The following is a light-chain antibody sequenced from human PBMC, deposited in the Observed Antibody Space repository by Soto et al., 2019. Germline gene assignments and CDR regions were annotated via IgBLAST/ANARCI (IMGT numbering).Light chain of an antibody. CDR1: QSVTSNY. CDR3: QDYGTSWT. Sequence: EIVLTQSPGTLSLSPGERATLSCRASQSVTSNYIAWYQQKPGQAPRLLIFGASIRATAIPDRFSGSGSGTDFTLTINRLEPEDFAVYYCQDYGTSWTFGQGTKVDIK. J-gene: IGKJ1*01. V-gene: IGKV3-20*01. CDR2: GAS.